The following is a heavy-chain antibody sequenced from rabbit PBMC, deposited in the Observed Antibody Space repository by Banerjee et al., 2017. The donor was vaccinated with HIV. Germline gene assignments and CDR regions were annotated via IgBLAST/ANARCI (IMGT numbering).Heavy chain of an antibody. D-gene: IGHD4-1*01. Sequence: QEQLVESGGDLVKPEGSLTLTCTASGFDFSSSGWIWWVRQAPGKGPEWIACMDTGSSGQTDYATWAKGRFTISKTSSTTVTLQMTSLTAADTATYFCARDLAGVIGWNFGWWGQGTLVTVS. CDR2: MDTGSSGQT. CDR3: ARDLAGVIGWNFGW. CDR1: GFDFSSSGW. J-gene: IGHJ4*01. V-gene: IGHV1S45*01.